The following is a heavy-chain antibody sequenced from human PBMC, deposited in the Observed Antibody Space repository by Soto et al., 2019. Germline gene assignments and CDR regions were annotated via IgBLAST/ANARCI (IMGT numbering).Heavy chain of an antibody. Sequence: AGESLKISCKGSGYSFTSYWISWVRQMPGKGLEWMGRIDPSDSYTNYSPSFQGHVTISADKSISTAYLQWSSLKASDTAMYYCARHGKGIAVAGTSYYYYGIDVWGQGTTVTVSS. CDR1: GYSFTSYW. J-gene: IGHJ6*02. V-gene: IGHV5-10-1*01. CDR3: ARHGKGIAVAGTSYYYYGIDV. D-gene: IGHD6-19*01. CDR2: IDPSDSYT.